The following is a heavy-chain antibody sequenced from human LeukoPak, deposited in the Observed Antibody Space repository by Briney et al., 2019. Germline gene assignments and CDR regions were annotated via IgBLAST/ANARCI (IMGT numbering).Heavy chain of an antibody. V-gene: IGHV4-39*01. CDR1: GDSISTSYY. CDR3: ARTGGYMVWGVQNWFDP. J-gene: IGHJ5*02. Sequence: SETLSLTCTVSGDSISTSYYWGWVRQAPGKGLEWIGSGTSYYNPSLKSRVTISVDTSRNQFSLKLTSVTAADTAVYYCARTGGYMVWGVQNWFDPWGQGTLVTVSS. D-gene: IGHD3-10*01. CDR2: GTS.